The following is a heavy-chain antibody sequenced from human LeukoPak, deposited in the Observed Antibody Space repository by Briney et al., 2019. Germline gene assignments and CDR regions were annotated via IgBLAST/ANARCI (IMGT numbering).Heavy chain of an antibody. Sequence: PGGSLRLSCAASGFTFSSYAMSWVRQAPGKGLEWVSAISGSGGSAYYADSVKGRFTISRDNSKNTLYLQMNSLRAEDTAVYYCAKVTLWFGDKLMDYWGQGTLVTVSS. V-gene: IGHV3-23*01. D-gene: IGHD3-10*01. CDR3: AKVTLWFGDKLMDY. J-gene: IGHJ4*02. CDR2: ISGSGGSA. CDR1: GFTFSSYA.